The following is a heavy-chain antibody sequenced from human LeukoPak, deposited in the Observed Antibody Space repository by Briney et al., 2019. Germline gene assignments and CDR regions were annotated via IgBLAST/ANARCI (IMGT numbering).Heavy chain of an antibody. J-gene: IGHJ4*02. CDR1: GYTFTGYY. Sequence: GASVKVSCKASGYTFTGYYMHWVRQAPGQGLEWMGWINPNSGGTNYAQKFQGRVTMTRDTSTSTVYMELSSLRSEDTAAYYCARGDLYFYGDPSAYWGQGTLVTVSS. D-gene: IGHD4-17*01. CDR2: INPNSGGT. CDR3: ARGDLYFYGDPSAY. V-gene: IGHV1-2*02.